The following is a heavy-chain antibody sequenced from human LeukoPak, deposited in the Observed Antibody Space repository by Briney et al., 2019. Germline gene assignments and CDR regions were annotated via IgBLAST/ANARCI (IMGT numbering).Heavy chain of an antibody. J-gene: IGHJ4*02. CDR1: GFTFSSNA. Sequence: GGSLRLSCDVSGFTFSSNAMHWVRQAPGKGLEWVAVISYDGSNKNFADSVKGRFTVSRDNSNHTLYLHMNSLRSDDTAMYYCATGGKFDFWSGYHIDNWGQGTLVTVSS. V-gene: IGHV3-30*04. CDR3: ATGGKFDFWSGYHIDN. CDR2: ISYDGSNK. D-gene: IGHD3-3*01.